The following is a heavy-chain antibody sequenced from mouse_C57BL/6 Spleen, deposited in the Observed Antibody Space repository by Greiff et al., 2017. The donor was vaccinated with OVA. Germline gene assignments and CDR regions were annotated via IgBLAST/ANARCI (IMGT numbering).Heavy chain of an antibody. V-gene: IGHV8-12*01. Sequence: QVTLKESGPGILQSSQTLSLTCSFSGFSLSTSGMGVSWIRQPSGKGLEWLAHIYWDDDKRYNPSLKSRLTISKDTSRNHAFLQITSVDTADTATYYCARSPYYYGSSPWFAYWGQGTLVTVSA. CDR1: GFSLSTSGMG. CDR2: IYWDDDK. J-gene: IGHJ3*01. CDR3: ARSPYYYGSSPWFAY. D-gene: IGHD1-1*01.